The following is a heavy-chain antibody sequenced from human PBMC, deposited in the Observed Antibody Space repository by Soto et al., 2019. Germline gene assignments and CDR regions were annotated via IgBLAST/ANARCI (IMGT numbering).Heavy chain of an antibody. CDR1: GGSISXGDYY. J-gene: IGHJ5*02. D-gene: IGHD3-22*01. Sequence: SETLSLTCTVSGGSISXGDYYVRVRLHPPGRVLSLLCYTYYSRTTYYNPSLKSRVTISVDTSKNHFSLKLSSVTAADAAVYYCARWTNMIVVVIDLAWGFDPWGQGTLVTVSS. CDR2: TYYSRTT. CDR3: ARWTNMIVVVIDLAWGFDP. V-gene: IGHV4-30-4*01.